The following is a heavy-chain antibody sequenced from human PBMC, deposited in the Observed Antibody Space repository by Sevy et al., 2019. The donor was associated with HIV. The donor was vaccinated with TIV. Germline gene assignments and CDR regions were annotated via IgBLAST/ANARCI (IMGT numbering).Heavy chain of an antibody. V-gene: IGHV3-21*01. J-gene: IGHJ4*02. CDR2: ISSGSSYK. CDR3: TRVDYYDTSGSHY. CDR1: GFTFRDYS. Sequence: GGSLRLSCEASGFTFRDYSMNWVRQAPGKGLERVSSISSGSSYKKYGDSVKGRFTISRDNAKNSLYLQLNSLRAEDTAVYYCTRVDYYDTSGSHYWGQGTLVTVSS. D-gene: IGHD3-22*01.